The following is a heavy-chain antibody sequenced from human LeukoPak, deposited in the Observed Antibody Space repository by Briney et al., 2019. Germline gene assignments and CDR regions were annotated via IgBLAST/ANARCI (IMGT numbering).Heavy chain of an antibody. Sequence: PGGSLRLSCAASGFTFSSYWMSWVRQAPGKGLEWVANIKQDGSEKYYVDSVKGRFTISRDNAKNSLYLQMNSLRAEDTAVYYCARDGIAAPRGRTHFDYWGQGTLVTVSS. CDR1: GFTFSSYW. V-gene: IGHV3-7*01. CDR2: IKQDGSEK. D-gene: IGHD6-13*01. J-gene: IGHJ4*02. CDR3: ARDGIAAPRGRTHFDY.